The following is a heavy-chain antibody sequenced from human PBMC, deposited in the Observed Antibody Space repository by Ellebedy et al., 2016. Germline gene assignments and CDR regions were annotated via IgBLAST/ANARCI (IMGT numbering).Heavy chain of an antibody. CDR1: GFTFSNAW. V-gene: IGHV3-15*01. Sequence: LSLTCAASGFTFSNAWMNWVRQAPGKGLEWVGRIKSKTDGGAADYAAPVKGRFTISRDDSKNTLYLQMNSLKTEDTAVYFCTTVYRYNYDSVWGQGTQVTVSS. D-gene: IGHD5-18*01. CDR2: IKSKTDGGAA. J-gene: IGHJ4*02. CDR3: TTVYRYNYDSV.